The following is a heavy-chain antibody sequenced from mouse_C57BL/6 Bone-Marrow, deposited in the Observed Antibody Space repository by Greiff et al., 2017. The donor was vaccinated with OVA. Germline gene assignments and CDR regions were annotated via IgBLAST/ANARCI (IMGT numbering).Heavy chain of an antibody. CDR1: GISITTGNYR. CDR2: IYYSGTI. Sequence: DVQLQESGPGLVKPSQTVFLTCTVTGISITTGNYRWSWIRQFPGNKLEWIGYIYYSGTITYNPSLTSRTTITRDTPKNQFFLEMNSLTAEDTATYYCARGYGSSLWYFDVWGTGTTVTVSS. V-gene: IGHV3-5*01. CDR3: ARGYGSSLWYFDV. J-gene: IGHJ1*03. D-gene: IGHD1-1*01.